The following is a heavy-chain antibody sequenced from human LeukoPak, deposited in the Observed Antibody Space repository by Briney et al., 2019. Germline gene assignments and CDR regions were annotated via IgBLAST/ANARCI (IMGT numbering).Heavy chain of an antibody. CDR1: GGSFSGYY. V-gene: IGHV4-34*01. CDR3: ARESLSATSRAFDI. J-gene: IGHJ3*02. Sequence: SETLSLTCAVYGGSFSGYYWSWIRQPPGKGLEWIGEINHSGSTNYNPSLKSRVTISVDTSKNQFSLKLSSVTAADTAVYYCARESLSATSRAFDIWGQGTMVTVSS. D-gene: IGHD2-15*01. CDR2: INHSGST.